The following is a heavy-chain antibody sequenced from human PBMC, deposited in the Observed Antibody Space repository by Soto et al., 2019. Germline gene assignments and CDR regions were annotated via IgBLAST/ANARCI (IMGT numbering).Heavy chain of an antibody. CDR1: GYTFTSYD. D-gene: IGHD2-21*01. CDR2: MNPKSGYT. J-gene: IGHJ6*02. CDR3: DRTAGDLDV. Sequence: QVQLVQSGAEVKKPGASVKVSCKASGYTFTSYDINWVRQATGQGLEWIGWMNPKSGYTGYAEKFQGRVTMSRNTPIGTAYMELSSLRFEDTAVYYCDRTAGDLDVWGQGTTVTVSS. V-gene: IGHV1-8*01.